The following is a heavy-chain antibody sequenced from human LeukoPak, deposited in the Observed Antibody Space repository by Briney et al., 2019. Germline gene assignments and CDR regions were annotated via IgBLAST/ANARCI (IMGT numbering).Heavy chain of an antibody. Sequence: SETLSLTCTVSGGSISSAGYYWSWIRQRPGQGLEWIGYMYYSGSTYYNPSLKNRVTISVDTSKNQFSLKLNSVTAADTAVYYCARDAEYYYGSGSFSSGIDVWGQGTTVIVSS. CDR1: GGSISSAGYY. D-gene: IGHD3-10*01. V-gene: IGHV4-31*03. CDR3: ARDAEYYYGSGSFSSGIDV. CDR2: MYYSGST. J-gene: IGHJ6*02.